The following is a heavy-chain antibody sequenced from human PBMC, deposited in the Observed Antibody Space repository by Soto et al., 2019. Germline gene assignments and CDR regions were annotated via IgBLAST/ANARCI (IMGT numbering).Heavy chain of an antibody. D-gene: IGHD6-19*01. CDR3: ARVGRGTSGSFDY. V-gene: IGHV1-8*01. J-gene: IGHJ4*02. Sequence: QVQLVQSGAEVKKPGASVKVSCKASGYTFTSYDIHWVRQAPGQGLEWMGWMNPNTGNAASAQKFQGRVTMTRNTSISTAYMQLSSLRSEDTAVYFCARVGRGTSGSFDYWGQGTLVTVPS. CDR2: MNPNTGNA. CDR1: GYTFTSYD.